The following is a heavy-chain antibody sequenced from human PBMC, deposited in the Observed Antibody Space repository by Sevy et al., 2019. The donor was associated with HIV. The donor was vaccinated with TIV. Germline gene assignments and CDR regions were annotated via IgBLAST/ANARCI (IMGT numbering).Heavy chain of an antibody. CDR1: GGSISSGGYY. J-gene: IGHJ4*02. CDR2: MYYDGSG. CDR3: ARGEDSAMIDY. V-gene: IGHV4-39*01. D-gene: IGHD5-18*01. Sequence: SETLSLTCTVSGGSISSGGYYWGWIRQPPGKGLEWIGTMYYDGSGYYYPSLQSRVSMSVDTSKNQFSLNLSSVTAADTAVYFCARGEDSAMIDYWGQGTLVTVSS.